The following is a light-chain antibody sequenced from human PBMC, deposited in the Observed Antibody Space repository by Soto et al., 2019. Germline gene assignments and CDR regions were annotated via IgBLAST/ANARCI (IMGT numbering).Light chain of an antibody. CDR2: DDR. Sequence: SYELTQPPSVSVSPGQAASTTCGGDNIGTKSVHWYQQRPGQAPVLVVYDDRDRPSGIPERFSGSNSGNTATLTISRVEAGDEADYYCQVWERISDHNFVFGDGTKVTVL. J-gene: IGLJ1*01. CDR1: NIGTKS. V-gene: IGLV3-21*02. CDR3: QVWERISDHNFV.